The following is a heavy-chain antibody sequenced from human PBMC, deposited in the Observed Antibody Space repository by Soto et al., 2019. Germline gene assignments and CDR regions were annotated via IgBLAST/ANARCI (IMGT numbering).Heavy chain of an antibody. J-gene: IGHJ6*02. CDR3: ARGAGVRYFDWLCPLIYYYGMDV. CDR2: INHSGST. V-gene: IGHV4-34*01. CDR1: GGSFSGYY. Sequence: SETLSLTCAVYGGSFSGYYWSWIRQPPGKGLEWIGEINHSGSTNYNPSLKSRVTISVDTSKNQFSLKLSSVTAADTAVYYCARGAGVRYFDWLCPLIYYYGMDVWGQGTTVTVSS. D-gene: IGHD3-9*01.